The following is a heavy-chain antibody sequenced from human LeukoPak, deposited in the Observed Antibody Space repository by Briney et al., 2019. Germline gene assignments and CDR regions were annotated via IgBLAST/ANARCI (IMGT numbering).Heavy chain of an antibody. V-gene: IGHV3-23*01. CDR2: LTGSGGIT. CDR1: GFTFSNYG. Sequence: GGTLRLSCAASGFTFSNYGMNWVRQAPGKGLEWVSGLTGSGGITYYADSVKGRFTISRDNSKNTLYLQMNNLTVDDTAVYYCARSLRVRGVPDYMDVWGKGTTVTVSS. J-gene: IGHJ6*03. D-gene: IGHD3-10*01. CDR3: ARSLRVRGVPDYMDV.